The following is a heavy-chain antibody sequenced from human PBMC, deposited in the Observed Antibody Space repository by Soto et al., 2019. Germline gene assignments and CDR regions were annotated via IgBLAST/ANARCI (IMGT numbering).Heavy chain of an antibody. Sequence: QLQLQESGPGLVKPSETLSLTCTVSGGSISSSSYYWAWIRQPPGKGLEWIGSIYYSGSTYYNPSLKSRVTISVDTSKNQFSLKLSSVTAADAAVYYCARLFTNQGYWGRGTLVTVSS. D-gene: IGHD2-2*01. CDR2: IYYSGST. V-gene: IGHV4-39*01. CDR3: ARLFTNQGY. CDR1: GGSISSSSYY. J-gene: IGHJ4*02.